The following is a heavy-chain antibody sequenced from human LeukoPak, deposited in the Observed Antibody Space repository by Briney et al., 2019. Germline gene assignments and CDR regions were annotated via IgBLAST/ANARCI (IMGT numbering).Heavy chain of an antibody. D-gene: IGHD2-8*02. CDR2: IYPRDSDT. CDR3: ARRRDGTGSPLEY. V-gene: IGHV5-51*01. CDR1: GYSFFSYW. J-gene: IGHJ4*02. Sequence: GDSLKISGNCSGYSFFSYWIGWVRQMPGKGLDWTDIIYPRDSDTRYSPSFRGQVTISVDKSINSAYLQWSSLKASDTAIYYCARRRDGTGSPLEYWGQGTLVTVSS.